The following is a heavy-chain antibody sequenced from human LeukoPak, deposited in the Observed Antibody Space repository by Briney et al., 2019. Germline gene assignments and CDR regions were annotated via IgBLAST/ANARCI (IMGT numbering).Heavy chain of an antibody. CDR1: GFTFSTYE. J-gene: IGHJ4*02. V-gene: IGHV3-48*03. CDR3: STAKFDN. CDR2: INIDSITV. Sequence: GGSLRLSCVASGFTFSTYEMNWVRQAPGKGLEWVSYINIDSITVNYADSVKGRFTISRDNAKNSLYLQMNSLRAEDTAVYYCSTAKFDNWGQGTLVTVSS.